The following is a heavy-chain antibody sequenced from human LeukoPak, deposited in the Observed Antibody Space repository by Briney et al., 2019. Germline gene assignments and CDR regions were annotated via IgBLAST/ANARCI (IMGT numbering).Heavy chain of an antibody. Sequence: SETLSLTCTVSGGSISSSGYYGGWIRQPPGKGLEWIGSIFYSGRTYYNPSLKSRVTISVDTSKNQLSLKLSSVTAADTAVYYCATRVGVTGGHWHFDLWGRGTLITVSS. CDR2: IFYSGRT. CDR1: GGSISSSGYY. V-gene: IGHV4-39*01. D-gene: IGHD1-26*01. J-gene: IGHJ2*01. CDR3: ATRVGVTGGHWHFDL.